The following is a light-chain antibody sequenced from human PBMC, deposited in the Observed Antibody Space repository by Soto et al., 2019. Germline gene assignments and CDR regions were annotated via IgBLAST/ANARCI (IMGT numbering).Light chain of an antibody. Sequence: QSVLTQPRSVSGSPGQSVTISCTGTSSDVGGYNYVSWYQQHPGKAPKLMIYDVSKRPSGVPDRFSGSKSGNTASLTISGLQDEDEDYYYCCSYGGSYTGVFGGGTKVTVL. CDR1: SSDVGGYNY. J-gene: IGLJ2*01. V-gene: IGLV2-11*01. CDR3: CSYGGSYTGV. CDR2: DVS.